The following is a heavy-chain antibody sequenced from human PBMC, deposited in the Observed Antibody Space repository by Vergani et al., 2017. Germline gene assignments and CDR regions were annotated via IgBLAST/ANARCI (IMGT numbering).Heavy chain of an antibody. V-gene: IGHV1-2*02. CDR3: ARGCDISGWYLGIDY. CDR1: GYTFTGYY. CDR2: INPNSGGT. J-gene: IGHJ4*02. D-gene: IGHD6-19*01. Sequence: QVQLVQSGAEVKKPGASVKVSCKASGYTFTGYYMHWVRQAPGQGLEWMGWINPNSGGTNYAQKFKGRVTMTRDTSISTAYMELSRLRSDETAVYSCARGCDISGWYLGIDYWGQGTLVTVSS.